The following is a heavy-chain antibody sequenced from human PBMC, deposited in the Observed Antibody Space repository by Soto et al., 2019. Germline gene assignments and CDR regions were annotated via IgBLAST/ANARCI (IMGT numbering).Heavy chain of an antibody. Sequence: QVQLVESGGGVVQPGRSLRLSCAASGFTFNSYGMHWVRQAPGKGLEWVAVIWYDGTNKYYADSVKGRFTISRDNSNNTLYLQMNSLRAEDPAVYYCASRRGGGETFFDYWGQGTLVTVSS. CDR2: IWYDGTNK. CDR1: GFTFNSYG. CDR3: ASRRGGGETFFDY. V-gene: IGHV3-33*01. J-gene: IGHJ4*02. D-gene: IGHD3-10*01.